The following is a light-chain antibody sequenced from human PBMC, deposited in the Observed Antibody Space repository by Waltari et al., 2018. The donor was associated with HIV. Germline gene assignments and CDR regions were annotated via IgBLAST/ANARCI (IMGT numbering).Light chain of an antibody. V-gene: IGLV1-47*01. CDR2: RSD. J-gene: IGLJ3*02. CDR1: RSNIGSNY. Sequence: QSVLTQPPSASGTPGQSVSISCSGSRSNIGSNYVYWYQHLPGTTPQVVIYRSDQRPSGVPDRFSGSNSGTSASRAISGLRSEEEAHYYCASWDDNLSGWVFGGGTKLTVL. CDR3: ASWDDNLSGWV.